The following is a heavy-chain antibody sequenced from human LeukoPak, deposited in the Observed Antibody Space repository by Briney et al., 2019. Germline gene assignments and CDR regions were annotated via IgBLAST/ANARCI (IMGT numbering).Heavy chain of an antibody. CDR1: GGSISSYY. Sequence: SETLSLTCTVSGGSISSYYWSWIRQPAGKGLEWIGRIYTSGSTNYNPSLKSRVTMSVDTSKNQFSLKLSSVTAADTAVYYCARDRRSGVSGFWSGYYATYNWFDPWGQGTLVTVSS. CDR2: IYTSGST. D-gene: IGHD3-3*01. V-gene: IGHV4-4*07. CDR3: ARDRRSGVSGFWSGYYATYNWFDP. J-gene: IGHJ5*02.